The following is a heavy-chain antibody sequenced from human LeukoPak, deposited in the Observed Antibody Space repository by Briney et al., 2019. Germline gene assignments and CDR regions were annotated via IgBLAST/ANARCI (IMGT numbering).Heavy chain of an antibody. D-gene: IGHD1-26*01. CDR1: GFTFSSYW. CDR2: INSDGSST. V-gene: IGHV3-74*01. Sequence: GGSLRLSXAASGFTFSSYWMHWVRQAPGKGLVWVSRINSDGSSTSYADSVKGRFTISRDNAKNTLYLQMNSLRAEDTAVYYCARYCYYPNTHQDYFDYWDQGTLVTVSS. CDR3: ARYCYYPNTHQDYFDY. J-gene: IGHJ4*02.